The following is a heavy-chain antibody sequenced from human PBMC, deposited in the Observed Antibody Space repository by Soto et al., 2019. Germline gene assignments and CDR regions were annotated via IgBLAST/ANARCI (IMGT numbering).Heavy chain of an antibody. CDR2: IYYSGST. Sequence: SETLSLTCTVSGGSISSSSYYWGWIRQPPGKGLEWIGSIYYSGSTYYNPSLKSRVTISVDTSKNQFSLKLSSVTAADTAVYYCARRRAIVLMVYAIQDYFDYWGQGTLVTVSS. D-gene: IGHD2-8*01. CDR1: GGSISSSSYY. V-gene: IGHV4-39*01. CDR3: ARRRAIVLMVYAIQDYFDY. J-gene: IGHJ4*02.